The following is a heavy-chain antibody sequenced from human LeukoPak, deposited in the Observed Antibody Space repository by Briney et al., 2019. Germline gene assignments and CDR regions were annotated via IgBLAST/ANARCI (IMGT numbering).Heavy chain of an antibody. J-gene: IGHJ3*02. CDR1: GFTFDDYG. CDR2: INWNGGST. D-gene: IGHD3-10*01. Sequence: PGGSLRLSCAASGFTFDDYGMSWVCQAPGKGLEWVSGINWNGGSTGYEDSVKGRFTISRDNAKNSLYLQMNSLRAEDTALYYCARVKLLYGSGIGDAFDIWGQGTMVTVSS. CDR3: ARVKLLYGSGIGDAFDI. V-gene: IGHV3-20*04.